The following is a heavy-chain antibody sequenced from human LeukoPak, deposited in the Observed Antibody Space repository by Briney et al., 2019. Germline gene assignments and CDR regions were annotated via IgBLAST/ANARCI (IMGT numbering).Heavy chain of an antibody. CDR2: ISYDGSNK. J-gene: IGHJ5*02. Sequence: GGSLRLSCAASGFTFSSYGMHWVRQAPGKGLEWVAVISYDGSNKYYADSVKGRFTISRNNSKNTLYLQMNSLRAEDTAVYYCAKDQRFDPWGQGTLVTVSS. CDR3: AKDQRFDP. V-gene: IGHV3-30*18. CDR1: GFTFSSYG.